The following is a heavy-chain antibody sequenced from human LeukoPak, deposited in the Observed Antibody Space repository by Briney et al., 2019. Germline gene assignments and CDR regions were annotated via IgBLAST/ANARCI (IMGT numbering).Heavy chain of an antibody. D-gene: IGHD3-3*01. CDR3: ARGTIFGVVTYYFDY. J-gene: IGHJ4*02. CDR1: GGSISSYY. CDR2: TYYSGST. V-gene: IGHV4-59*01. Sequence: SETLSLTCTVSGGSISSYYWSWIRQPPGKGLEWIGYTYYSGSTNYNPSLKSRVTISVDTSKNQFSLKLSSVTAADTAVYYCARGTIFGVVTYYFDYWGQGTLVTVSS.